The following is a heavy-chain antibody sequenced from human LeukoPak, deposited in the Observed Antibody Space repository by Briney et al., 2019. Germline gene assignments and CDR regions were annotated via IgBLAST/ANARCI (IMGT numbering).Heavy chain of an antibody. J-gene: IGHJ4*02. Sequence: ASVTVSCKGAGCTCSCYLFSWVRQPPGRGLEWMGWISAYNGNTNYAQKLQGRVTMTTDTSTSTAYMELRSLRSDDTAVYYCASRRRFGAFDYWGQGTLVTVSS. CDR3: ASRRRFGAFDY. V-gene: IGHV1-18*01. CDR2: ISAYNGNT. D-gene: IGHD3-10*01. CDR1: GCTCSCYL.